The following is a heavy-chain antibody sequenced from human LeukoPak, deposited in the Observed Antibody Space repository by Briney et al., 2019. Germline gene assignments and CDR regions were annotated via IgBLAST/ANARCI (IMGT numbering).Heavy chain of an antibody. D-gene: IGHD3-9*01. Sequence: GGSLRLSCAASGFTFSSYAMHWVRQAPGKGLEWVAVISYDGSNKYYADSVKGRFTISRDNSKNTLYLQMNSLRAEDTAVYYCARRLRYFDWLLGYWGQGTLVTVSS. CDR3: ARRLRYFDWLLGY. J-gene: IGHJ4*02. V-gene: IGHV3-30*04. CDR2: ISYDGSNK. CDR1: GFTFSSYA.